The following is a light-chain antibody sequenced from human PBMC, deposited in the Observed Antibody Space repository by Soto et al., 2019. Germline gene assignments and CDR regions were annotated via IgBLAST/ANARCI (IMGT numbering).Light chain of an antibody. CDR1: SSNIGNNF. J-gene: IGLJ7*01. CDR2: SDN. CDR3: ATWDDSLSGFVV. Sequence: QSVLTQPPSVSGTPGQRVTISFSGSSSNIGNNFVYWYQHRPGAAPTLVVYSDNHRPSGVTVRFSGSKSGTSASLTISGLRSEDEATYYCATWDDSLSGFVVFGGGTQLTVL. V-gene: IGLV1-47*01.